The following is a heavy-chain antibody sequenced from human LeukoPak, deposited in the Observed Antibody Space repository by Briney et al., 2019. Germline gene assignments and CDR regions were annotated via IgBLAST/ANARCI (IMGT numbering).Heavy chain of an antibody. V-gene: IGHV1-2*06. CDR3: ARGYCSGGSCYSVENWFDP. D-gene: IGHD2-15*01. J-gene: IGHJ5*02. CDR2: INPSSGGT. CDR1: GYTFTKYY. Sequence: ASVKVSCKASGYTFTKYYMFWVRQAPGQGLEWMGRINPSSGGTDYAQKFQGRVTMTRDTSISTAYMELSRLRSDDTAMYYWARGYCSGGSCYSVENWFDPWGQGTLVTVSS.